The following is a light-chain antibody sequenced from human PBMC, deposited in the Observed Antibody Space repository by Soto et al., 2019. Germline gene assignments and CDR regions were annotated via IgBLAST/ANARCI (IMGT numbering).Light chain of an antibody. CDR2: DAS. Sequence: EIVLTQSESTLSWSSGERATPSWGASQSVSSYLAWYQQKPGQAPRLLIYDASDRATAIPARFSGSGYGTDFTLTISSLETEDFALYYCQQRSNWPLTFGGGTKVDIK. J-gene: IGKJ4*01. CDR3: QQRSNWPLT. V-gene: IGKV3-11*01. CDR1: QSVSSY.